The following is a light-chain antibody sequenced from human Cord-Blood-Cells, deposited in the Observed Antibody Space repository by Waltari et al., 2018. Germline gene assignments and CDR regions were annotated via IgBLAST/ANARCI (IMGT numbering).Light chain of an antibody. J-gene: IGKJ4*01. CDR2: GAS. V-gene: IGKV3-20*01. CDR3: KQYGSSPLT. CDR1: QSVSSSY. Sequence: EIVLTQSPGTLSLSPGERATLSFRASQSVSSSYFAWYQQKPGQAPRLLIYGASSRATGIPDRFSGSGSGTDFSLSSSRLEPEDFAVDYCKQYGSSPLTFGGGTKVEIK.